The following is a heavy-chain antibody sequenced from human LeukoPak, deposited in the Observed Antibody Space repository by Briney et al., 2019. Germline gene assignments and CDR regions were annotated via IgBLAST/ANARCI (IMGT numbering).Heavy chain of an antibody. CDR1: GDSVSSNSAA. V-gene: IGHV6-1*01. CDR2: TYYRSKWYY. D-gene: IGHD3-22*01. Sequence: SQTLSLTCAISGDSVSSNSAAWNWIRQSPSRGLEWLGRTYYRSKWYYDYAVAVKSRISINPDTSKNQFSLQLSSVTPEDTAVYYCARGPTGYYDSSGYSWGQGTLVTVSS. CDR3: ARGPTGYYDSSGYS. J-gene: IGHJ5*02.